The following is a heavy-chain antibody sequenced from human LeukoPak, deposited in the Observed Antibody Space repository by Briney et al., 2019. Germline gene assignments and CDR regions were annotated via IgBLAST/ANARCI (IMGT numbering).Heavy chain of an antibody. Sequence: ASVKVSCKASGYSFSTYVITWVRQAPGQGLEWMGWISAYNGNTNYAQKFQGRVTMTTDTSTSTVHMELRSLRSDDTAVYYCAREGSVWGSYHYFEYWGQGSLVTVSS. CDR2: ISAYNGNT. J-gene: IGHJ4*02. CDR1: GYSFSTYV. D-gene: IGHD3-16*02. V-gene: IGHV1-18*01. CDR3: AREGSVWGSYHYFEY.